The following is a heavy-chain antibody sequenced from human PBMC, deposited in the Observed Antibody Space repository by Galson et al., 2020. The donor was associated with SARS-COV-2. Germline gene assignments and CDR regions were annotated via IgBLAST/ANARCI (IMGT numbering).Heavy chain of an antibody. D-gene: IGHD3-22*01. J-gene: IGHJ1*01. CDR3: AKDTYGGYYDTTGFEYLQH. V-gene: IGHV3-9*01. Sequence: GGSLRLSCAASGFTFDDYAMHWVRQAPGKGLECVSGISCNSGAIGYADSVRGRFTVSRDNAKNSLYLQMNSLRPEDTALYYCAKDTYGGYYDTTGFEYLQHWGQGTLVTVSS. CDR1: GFTFDDYA. CDR2: ISCNSGAI.